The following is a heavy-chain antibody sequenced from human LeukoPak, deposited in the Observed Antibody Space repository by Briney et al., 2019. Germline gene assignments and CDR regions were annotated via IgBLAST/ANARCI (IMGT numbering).Heavy chain of an antibody. CDR2: RSYDGSNK. CDR1: GFTFSSYA. CDR3: ARKSYMERPRAFDI. D-gene: IGHD1-1*01. J-gene: IGHJ3*02. V-gene: IGHV3-30-3*01. Sequence: GGSLRLSCAASGFTFSSYAMHWVRQAPGKGLEWVAVRSYDGSNKYYADSVKGRFTISRDNSKNTLYLQMNSLRAEDTAVYYCARKSYMERPRAFDIWGQGTMVTVSS.